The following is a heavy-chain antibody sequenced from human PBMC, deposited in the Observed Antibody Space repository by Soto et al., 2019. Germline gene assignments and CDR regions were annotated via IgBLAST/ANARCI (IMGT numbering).Heavy chain of an antibody. CDR2: IWYDGSNK. J-gene: IGHJ6*02. D-gene: IGHD3-3*01. CDR3: ARNPVRESGYYYNYYGMDV. CDR1: GFTFSSYG. Sequence: QVQLVESGGGVVQPGRSLRLSCAASGFTFSSYGMHWVRQAPGKGLQWVAVIWYDGSNKYYADSVKGRFTISRDNSKNTLYLQMNSLRAEDTAVYYCARNPVRESGYYYNYYGMDVWGQGTTVTVSS. V-gene: IGHV3-33*01.